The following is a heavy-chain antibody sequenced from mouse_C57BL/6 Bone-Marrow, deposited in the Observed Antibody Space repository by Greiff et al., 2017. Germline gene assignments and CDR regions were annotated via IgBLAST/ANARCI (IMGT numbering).Heavy chain of an antibody. CDR1: GYTFTSYT. Sequence: QVQLQQSGAELARPGASVKMSCKASGYTFTSYTMHWVKQRPGQGLEWIGYINPSSGYTKYNQKFKDKATLTADKSSSTAYMQLSSLTSEDSAVYYCSRFGGSSYSGYWYFDVWGTGTTVTVSS. CDR3: SRFGGSSYSGYWYFDV. D-gene: IGHD1-1*01. V-gene: IGHV1-4*01. CDR2: INPSSGYT. J-gene: IGHJ1*03.